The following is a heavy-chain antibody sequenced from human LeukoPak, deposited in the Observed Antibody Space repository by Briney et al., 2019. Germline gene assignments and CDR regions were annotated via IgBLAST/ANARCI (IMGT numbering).Heavy chain of an antibody. CDR1: GGSISTNY. CDR2: ISYGGST. V-gene: IGHV4-59*01. J-gene: IGHJ5*02. CDR3: ARDIDYGSGFDP. Sequence: PSETLSLTCTVSGGSISTNYWSWIRQPPGKGLEWVGYISYGGSTNYNPSLKRRVTISIDTSKNQFSLKLSSVTAADTAVYYCARDIDYGSGFDPWGQGTLVTVSS. D-gene: IGHD3-10*01.